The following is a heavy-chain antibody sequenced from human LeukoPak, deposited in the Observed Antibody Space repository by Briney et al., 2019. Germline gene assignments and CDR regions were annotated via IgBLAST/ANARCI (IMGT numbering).Heavy chain of an antibody. D-gene: IGHD2-2*01. J-gene: IGHJ5*02. CDR3: ARNIVVVPAAKGTGWFDP. Sequence: SETLSLTCTVSGGSISSYYWSWIRQPPGKGLEWIGYIYYSGSTNYNPSLKSRVTISVDTSKNQFSLKLSSVTAADTAVYYCARNIVVVPAAKGTGWFDPWGQGTLVTVSS. CDR1: GGSISSYY. CDR2: IYYSGST. V-gene: IGHV4-59*01.